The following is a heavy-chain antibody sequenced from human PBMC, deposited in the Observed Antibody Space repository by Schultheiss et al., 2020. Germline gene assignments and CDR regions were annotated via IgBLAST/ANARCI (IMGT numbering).Heavy chain of an antibody. Sequence: SETLSLTCAVSGDSISSSNWWSWVRQPPGKELEWIGEIYHSGTTNYNPSLKSRVTISVDKSKNQFSLKLTSVTAADTAVYYCARGRRGFAYYDYGMDVWGQGTTVTVSS. D-gene: IGHD3-3*01. J-gene: IGHJ6*02. CDR3: ARGRRGFAYYDYGMDV. V-gene: IGHV4-4*02. CDR1: GDSISSSNW. CDR2: IYHSGTT.